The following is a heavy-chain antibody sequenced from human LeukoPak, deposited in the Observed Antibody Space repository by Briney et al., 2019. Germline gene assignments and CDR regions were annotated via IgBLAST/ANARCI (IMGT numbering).Heavy chain of an antibody. D-gene: IGHD3-10*01. Sequence: GGSLRLSCAASGFTFSSYGMHWVRQAPGKGLEWVAVISYDGSNKYYADSVKGRFTISRDNSKNTLYLQMNSLRAEDTAVYYCARRSRFGELSYTWGQGTLVTVSS. CDR1: GFTFSSYG. V-gene: IGHV3-30*03. CDR2: ISYDGSNK. CDR3: ARRSRFGELSYT. J-gene: IGHJ5*02.